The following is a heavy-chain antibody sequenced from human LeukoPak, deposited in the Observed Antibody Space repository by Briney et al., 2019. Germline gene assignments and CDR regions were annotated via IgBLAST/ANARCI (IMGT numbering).Heavy chain of an antibody. J-gene: IGHJ6*02. V-gene: IGHV3-48*01. CDR3: ATGLSYYYYYYGMDV. CDR2: IGTSSTTI. Sequence: GGSLRLSCAASGFTFSSYTMNWVRQPPGKGLEWVSNIGTSSTTIYYADSVKGRFTISRDNAKNSLYLQMNSLRAEDTAVYYCATGLSYYYYYYGMDVWGQGTTVTVSS. CDR1: GFTFSSYT.